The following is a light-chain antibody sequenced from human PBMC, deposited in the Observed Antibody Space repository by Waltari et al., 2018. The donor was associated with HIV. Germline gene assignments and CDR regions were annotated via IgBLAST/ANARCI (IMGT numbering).Light chain of an antibody. J-gene: IGKJ1*01. CDR1: QSVRNN. CDR3: QQYNNWPPWT. V-gene: IGKV3-15*01. Sequence: EIVMTQSPATLSVSPGERANLSCRASQSVRNNLAWSQQKPGQAPRLLIYGASTRATGIPARFSGSGSGTEFTLTISSQQSEDFAVYYCQQYNNWPPWTFGQGTKVEIK. CDR2: GAS.